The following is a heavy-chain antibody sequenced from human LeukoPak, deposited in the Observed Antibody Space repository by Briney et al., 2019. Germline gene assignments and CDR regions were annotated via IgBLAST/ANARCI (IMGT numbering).Heavy chain of an antibody. CDR3: ARARVRVRAFRGVVTAFRDYMDV. CDR2: IYYSGST. J-gene: IGHJ6*03. V-gene: IGHV4-39*07. CDR1: GGSISSSSYY. D-gene: IGHD3-10*01. Sequence: SETLSLTCTVSGGSISSSSYYWGWIRQPPGKGLEWIGSIYYSGSTYYNPSLKSRVTISVDTSKNQFSLKLSSVTAADTAVYYCARARVRVRAFRGVVTAFRDYMDVWGKGTTVTVSS.